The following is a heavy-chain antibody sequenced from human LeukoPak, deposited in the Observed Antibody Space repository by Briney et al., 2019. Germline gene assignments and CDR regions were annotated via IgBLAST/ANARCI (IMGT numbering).Heavy chain of an antibody. CDR3: ARDTWFGNYYLDV. Sequence: ASVKVSCQASGYIFTAYYIHWVRQAPGQGLEWMGWIHPKSGDTKFPQRFQGGVTLTSDTTVNTIYMELNGLRSDDTATYYCARDTWFGNYYLDVWGSGTTVTVSS. CDR2: IHPKSGDT. D-gene: IGHD3-10*01. V-gene: IGHV1-2*02. CDR1: GYIFTAYY. J-gene: IGHJ6*03.